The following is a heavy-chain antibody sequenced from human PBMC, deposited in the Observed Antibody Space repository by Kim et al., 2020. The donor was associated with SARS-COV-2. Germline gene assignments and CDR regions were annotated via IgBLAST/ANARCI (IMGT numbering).Heavy chain of an antibody. CDR2: IWYDGSNK. CDR3: ARDGGYYDILTGYYDHGGY. Sequence: GGSLRLSCAASGFTFSSYGMHWVRQAPGKGLEWVAVIWYDGSNKYYADSVKGRFTISRDNSKNTLYLQMNSLRAEDTAVYYCARDGGYYDILTGYYDHGGYWGQGTLVTVSS. CDR1: GFTFSSYG. D-gene: IGHD3-9*01. V-gene: IGHV3-33*01. J-gene: IGHJ4*02.